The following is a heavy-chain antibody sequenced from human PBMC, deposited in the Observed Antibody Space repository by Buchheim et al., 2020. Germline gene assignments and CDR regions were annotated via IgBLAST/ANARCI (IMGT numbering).Heavy chain of an antibody. CDR3: ARVGYCSSTSCYTWYYYYYMDV. CDR1: GFTFSSYW. V-gene: IGHV3-7*01. J-gene: IGHJ6*03. Sequence: EVQLVESGGGLVQPGGSLRLSCAASGFTFSSYWMSWVRQAPGKGLEWVANIKQDGSEKYYVDSVKGRFTISRDNAKNSLYLQMNSLRAEDTAVYYCARVGYCSSTSCYTWYYYYYMDVWGKGTT. CDR2: IKQDGSEK. D-gene: IGHD2-2*02.